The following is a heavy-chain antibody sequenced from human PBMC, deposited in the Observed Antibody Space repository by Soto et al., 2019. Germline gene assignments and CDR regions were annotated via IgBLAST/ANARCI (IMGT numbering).Heavy chain of an antibody. J-gene: IGHJ4*02. V-gene: IGHV1-2*02. CDR3: ALDDSSGYYLVY. CDR2: INPNSGGT. D-gene: IGHD3-22*01. CDR1: GYTFTGYY. Sequence: ASVKVSCKASGYTFTGYYMHWVRQAPGQGLELMGWINPNSGGTNYAQKFQGRVTMTRDTSISTAYMELSRLRSDDTAVYYCALDDSSGYYLVYWGQGTLVTVYS.